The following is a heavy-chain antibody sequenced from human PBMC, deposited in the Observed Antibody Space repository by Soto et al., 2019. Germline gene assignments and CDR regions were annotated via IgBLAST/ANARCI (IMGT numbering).Heavy chain of an antibody. CDR3: ARGRSSTSPSPIGY. J-gene: IGHJ4*02. CDR1: GGSISSGGYY. V-gene: IGHV4-31*03. Sequence: SETLSLTCTVSGGSISSGGYYWGWIRQHPGKGLEWIGYIYYSGSTYYNPSLKSRVTISVDTSKNQFSLKLSSVTAADTAVYYCARGRSSTSPSPIGYWGQGTLVTVSS. D-gene: IGHD2-2*01. CDR2: IYYSGST.